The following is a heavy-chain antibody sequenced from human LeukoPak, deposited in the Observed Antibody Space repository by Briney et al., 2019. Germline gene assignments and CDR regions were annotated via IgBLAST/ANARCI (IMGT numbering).Heavy chain of an antibody. CDR2: ITNSGGLT. CDR3: AREASGKYHVLDS. CDR1: GFTFSTYF. V-gene: IGHV3-11*05. J-gene: IGHJ4*02. D-gene: IGHD1-26*01. Sequence: GGSLRLSCEDSGFTFSTYFISWIRPTPGKGLQWVGYITNSGGLTNYADAVKGGFSISRDKTTRTVYLEMTDLRAEGTAVSNTAREASGKYHVLDSWGQGTLVTVSS.